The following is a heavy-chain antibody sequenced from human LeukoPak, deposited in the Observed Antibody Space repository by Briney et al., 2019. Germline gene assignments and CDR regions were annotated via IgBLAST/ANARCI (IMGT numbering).Heavy chain of an antibody. CDR1: GGSISSSSYY. CDR2: IYYSGST. Sequence: SETLSLTCTVSGGSISSSSYYWGWIRQPPGKGLEWIGSIYYSGSTYYNPSLKSRVTISVDTSKNQFSLKLSSVTAADTAVYYCARSHDYIDYWGQGTLVTVSS. V-gene: IGHV4-39*01. CDR3: ARSHDYIDY. J-gene: IGHJ4*02.